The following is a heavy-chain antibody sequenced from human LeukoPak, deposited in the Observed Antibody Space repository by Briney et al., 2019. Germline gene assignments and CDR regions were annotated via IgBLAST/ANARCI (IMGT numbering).Heavy chain of an antibody. Sequence: GGSLRLSCTASGITFTYAMSWVRQAPGKGLEWVSTISGSGGSTDYADSVKGRFTISRDNSKNTLYLQMNSLRAEDTAVYYCAKDLLSLPTSFDYWGQGTLVTVSS. CDR1: GITFTYA. J-gene: IGHJ4*02. CDR3: AKDLLSLPTSFDY. CDR2: ISGSGGST. V-gene: IGHV3-23*01. D-gene: IGHD5-12*01.